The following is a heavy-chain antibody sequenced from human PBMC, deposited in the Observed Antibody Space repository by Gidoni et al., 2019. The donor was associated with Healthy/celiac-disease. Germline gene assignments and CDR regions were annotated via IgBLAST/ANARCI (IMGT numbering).Heavy chain of an antibody. V-gene: IGHV3-30*18. CDR2: RSYDGSNK. D-gene: IGHD3-9*01. CDR1: GFTFSSYG. CDR3: ANPFYDILTGSL. J-gene: IGHJ4*02. Sequence: QVQLVKSGGGVVQPGRSLRLSCAASGFTFSSYGMHWVRQAPGKGLEWVAVRSYDGSNKYYADSVKGRFTISRDNSKNTLYLQMNSLRAEDTAVYYCANPFYDILTGSLWGQGTLVTVSS.